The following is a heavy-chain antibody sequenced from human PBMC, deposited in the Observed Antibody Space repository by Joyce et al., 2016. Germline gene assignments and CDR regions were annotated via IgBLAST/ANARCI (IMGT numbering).Heavy chain of an antibody. J-gene: IGHJ4*02. V-gene: IGHV3-7*03. CDR2: RKEDGSEK. D-gene: IGHD3-10*01. CDR3: ARSRGDY. CDR1: GFTFRIYW. Sequence: EVQMVASGGGLVQPGGSVRLSCAASGFTFRIYWMAWVRQAPGKGLEWVANRKEDGSEKSYVDSVKGRFTISRDNAKNSLYLEMNSLRAEDTAVYYCARSRGDYWGQGTLVTVSS.